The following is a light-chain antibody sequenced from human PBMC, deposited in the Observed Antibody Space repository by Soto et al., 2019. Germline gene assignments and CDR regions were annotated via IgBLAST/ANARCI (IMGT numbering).Light chain of an antibody. CDR1: QSVDYS. Sequence: EIVMTQSPATLSVSPGERATLSCRASQSVDYSLAWYQHKPGQAPRLLIYAASTRATGIPARFSGSGSGTECTLTISSLQPEDFAVYYCQQYNNWPPITCGPGTKVDIK. V-gene: IGKV3-15*01. CDR3: QQYNNWPPIT. CDR2: AAS. J-gene: IGKJ3*01.